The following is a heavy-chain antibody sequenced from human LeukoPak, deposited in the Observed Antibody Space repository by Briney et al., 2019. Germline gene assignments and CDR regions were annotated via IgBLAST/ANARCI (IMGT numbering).Heavy chain of an antibody. Sequence: SETLSLTCAVSGGSISSGGYSWSWIRQPPGKGLEWIGYIYHSGSTYHNPSLKSRVTISVDWSKNQFSLKLSSVTAADTAVYYCARRNSDYNFDYWGQGTLVTVSS. D-gene: IGHD5-12*01. CDR1: GGSISSGGYS. J-gene: IGHJ4*02. CDR3: ARRNSDYNFDY. CDR2: IYHSGST. V-gene: IGHV4-30-2*01.